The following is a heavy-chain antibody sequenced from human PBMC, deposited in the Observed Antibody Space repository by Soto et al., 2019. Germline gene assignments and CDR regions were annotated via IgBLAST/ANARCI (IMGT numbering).Heavy chain of an antibody. CDR2: IYYSGST. CDR3: ARQTGTTIDYYYGMDV. D-gene: IGHD1-7*01. V-gene: IGHV4-39*01. J-gene: IGHJ6*02. CDR1: GGSISSSSYY. Sequence: PSETLSLTCTVSGGSISSSSYYWGWIRQPPGKGLEWIGSIYYSGSTYYNPSLKSRVTISVDTSKNQFALKLSSVTAADTAVYYCARQTGTTIDYYYGMDVWGPGTTVTVSS.